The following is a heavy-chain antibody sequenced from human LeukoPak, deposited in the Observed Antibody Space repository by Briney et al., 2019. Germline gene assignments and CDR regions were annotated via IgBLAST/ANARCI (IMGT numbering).Heavy chain of an antibody. CDR3: ARGVGRDQLDY. V-gene: IGHV4-59*11. CDR2: IYYSGST. CDR1: GGSISSHY. D-gene: IGHD1-1*01. J-gene: IGHJ4*02. Sequence: SETLSLTCTVSGGSISSHYWSWIRQPPGKGLEWIGYIYYSGSTNYNPSLKSRVTISVDTSKNQFSLKLSSVTAADTAVYYCARGVGRDQLDYWGQGTLVTVSS.